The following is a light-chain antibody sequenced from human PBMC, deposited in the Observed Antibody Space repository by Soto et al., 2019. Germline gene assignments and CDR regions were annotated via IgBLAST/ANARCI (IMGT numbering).Light chain of an antibody. CDR2: EVS. CDR1: SGDVGGYNY. CDR3: SSYTTTSTLV. V-gene: IGLV2-14*01. Sequence: QSALTQPASVSGSPGQLITISCTGTSGDVGGYNYVSWYQQHPGKAPKLMISEVSNRPSGVSNRFSGSKSGNTASLTISGLQAEDEADYYCSSYTTTSTLVFGGGTKLTVL. J-gene: IGLJ2*01.